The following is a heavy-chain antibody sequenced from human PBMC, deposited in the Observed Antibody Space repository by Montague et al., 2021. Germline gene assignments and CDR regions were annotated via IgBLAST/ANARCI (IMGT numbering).Heavy chain of an antibody. V-gene: IGHV2-5*02. CDR2: SYWDDDT. Sequence: PALVKPTQTLRLTCTFSGFSLNSSGVGVGWIRQPPGKALEWLALSYWDDDTRYNPSLRSRLAITRDTSKNQVVLTLTNVAPVDTATYFCAHRLVAGNWFDPWGQGALVTVSA. CDR1: GFSLNSSGVG. CDR3: AHRLVAGNWFDP. J-gene: IGHJ5*02.